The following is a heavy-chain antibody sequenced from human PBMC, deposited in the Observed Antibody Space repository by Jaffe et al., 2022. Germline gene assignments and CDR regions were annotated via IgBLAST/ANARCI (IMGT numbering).Heavy chain of an antibody. J-gene: IGHJ2*01. D-gene: IGHD3-22*01. CDR1: GFTFGDYA. CDR3: ARDHNYDDFLYFDL. CDR2: IRSRAFGGTT. V-gene: IGHV3-49*04. Sequence: EVQLVESGGGLVQPGRSLRLSCTASGFTFGDYAMDWVRQAPGKGLEWIGFIRSRAFGGTTEYAASVDGRFTISRDDSKSIAYLQMSSLKTEDTAVYYCARDHNYDDFLYFDLWGRGTLLTVSS.